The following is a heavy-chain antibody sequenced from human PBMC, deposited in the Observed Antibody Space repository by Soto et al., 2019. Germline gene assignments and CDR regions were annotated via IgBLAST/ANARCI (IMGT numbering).Heavy chain of an antibody. V-gene: IGHV3-21*01. CDR2: ISSGSSYI. J-gene: IGHJ4*02. D-gene: IGHD2-8*01. CDR1: GFTFSSYN. CDR3: ARDGVYGFDC. Sequence: EVQLVESGGGLVKPGGSLRLSCAVSGFTFSSYNMNWVRQAPGKGLEWVSYISSGSSYIYYADSVRGRFTISRDNARNSLYLHMNSRRAEDTAVYYCARDGVYGFDCWGQGTLVTVSS.